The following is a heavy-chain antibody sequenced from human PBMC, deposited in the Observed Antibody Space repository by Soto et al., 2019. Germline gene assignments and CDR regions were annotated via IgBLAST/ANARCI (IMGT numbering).Heavy chain of an antibody. J-gene: IGHJ3*02. CDR3: ARDGRGFHDFWTRTSNAFDI. CDR1: GFTFKSYA. CDR2: ITGSGDST. Sequence: PGGSLRLSCAASGFTFKSYAVSWVRQAPGKGLEWVSVITGSGDSTYYADSVKGRFTISRDNSKNTLYLQMNSLRAEDTAVYYCARDGRGFHDFWTRTSNAFDIWGQGTMVTVSS. D-gene: IGHD3-3*01. V-gene: IGHV3-23*01.